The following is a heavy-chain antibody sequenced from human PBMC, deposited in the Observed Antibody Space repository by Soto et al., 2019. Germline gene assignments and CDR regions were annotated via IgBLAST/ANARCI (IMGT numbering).Heavy chain of an antibody. V-gene: IGHV1-18*04. CDR1: GYTFTSYG. J-gene: IGHJ5*02. CDR3: ARVDIVVVPAANDKSKYVWFAP. CDR2: ISAYNGNT. D-gene: IGHD2-2*01. Sequence: SVKVSCKASGYTFTSYGISWVRQAPGQGLEWMGWISAYNGNTNYAQKLQGRVTMTTDTSTSTAYMELRSLRSDDTAVYYCARVDIVVVPAANDKSKYVWFAPWGQGNLVTVYS.